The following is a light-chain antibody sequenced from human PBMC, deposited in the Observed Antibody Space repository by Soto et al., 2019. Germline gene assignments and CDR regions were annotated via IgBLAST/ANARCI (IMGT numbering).Light chain of an antibody. CDR2: GAS. CDR1: QSVNSY. V-gene: IGKV3-15*01. Sequence: EILFTHSPATLSSSLVERVTLSCRASQSVNSYLAWYQQKPGQAPRLLIYGASTRATGIPARFGGGGSGTQFTLTISSLQSEDSAVYFCQQYNNWPPLTFGGGTKVDIK. CDR3: QQYNNWPPLT. J-gene: IGKJ4*01.